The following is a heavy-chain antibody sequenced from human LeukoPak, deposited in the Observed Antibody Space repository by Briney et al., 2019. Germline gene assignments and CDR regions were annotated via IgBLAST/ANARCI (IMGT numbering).Heavy chain of an antibody. D-gene: IGHD5-18*01. CDR2: ISPTGSTT. J-gene: IGHJ4*02. Sequence: GGSLRLSCTASGFSFSGHWMHWARQLPGKGLVWVSRISPTGSTTSYADSVKGRFTISRDNAKNSLYLQMNSLRAEDTAVYYCARGYSYGLDYWGQGTLVTVSS. V-gene: IGHV3-74*01. CDR1: GFSFSGHW. CDR3: ARGYSYGLDY.